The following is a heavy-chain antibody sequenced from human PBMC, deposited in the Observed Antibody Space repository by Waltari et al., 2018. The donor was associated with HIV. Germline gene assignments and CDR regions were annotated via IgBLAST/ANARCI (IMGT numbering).Heavy chain of an antibody. CDR2: ISANNGNT. Sequence: QVQLVQSGSEVKKPGASVKVSCKTSGYTFTSYGISWVRQAPGQGLDWMGWISANNGNTHFAQKYQDRVTRTTDRSTSTAYMQLRSLRSDDTAVYYCARVGRGDQYDFWSASMTGGGDYWGQGTLVTVSS. V-gene: IGHV1-18*01. D-gene: IGHD3-3*01. J-gene: IGHJ4*02. CDR3: ARVGRGDQYDFWSASMTGGGDY. CDR1: GYTFTSYG.